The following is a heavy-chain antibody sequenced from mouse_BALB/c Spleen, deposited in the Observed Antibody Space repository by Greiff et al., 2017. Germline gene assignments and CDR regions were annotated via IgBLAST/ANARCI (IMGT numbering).Heavy chain of an antibody. V-gene: IGHV5-6-2*01. J-gene: IGHJ3*01. D-gene: IGHD2-3*01. CDR1: GFTFSSYY. CDR2: INSNGGST. CDR3: ARRDGYYWFAY. Sequence: EVQRVESGGGLVKLGGSLKLSCAASGFTFSSYYMSWVRQTPEKRLELVAAINSNGGSTYYPDTVKGRFTISRDNAKNTLYLQMSSLKSEDTALYYCARRDGYYWFAYWGQGTLVTVSA.